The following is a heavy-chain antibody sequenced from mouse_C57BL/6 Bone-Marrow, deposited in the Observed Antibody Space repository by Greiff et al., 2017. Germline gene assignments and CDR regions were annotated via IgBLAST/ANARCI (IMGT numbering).Heavy chain of an antibody. CDR2: INPNYGPT. CDR1: GYSFTDYN. D-gene: IGHD2-4*01. V-gene: IGHV1-39*01. Sequence: VQLQQSGPELVKPGASVKISCKASGYSFTDYNMNWVKKSNGKSLEWIGVINPNYGPTSYNQKFKGKATLTVDQSYSTAYMQLNSLTSEDSAVYYCARGYDYDYAMNYWGQGTSVTVSS. J-gene: IGHJ4*01. CDR3: ARGYDYDYAMNY.